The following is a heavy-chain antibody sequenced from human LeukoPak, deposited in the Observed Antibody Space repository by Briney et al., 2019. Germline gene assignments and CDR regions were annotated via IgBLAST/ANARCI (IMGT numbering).Heavy chain of an antibody. CDR3: ARDRYSYGGGMDV. CDR1: GGSVSSGSYY. D-gene: IGHD5-18*01. CDR2: IYYSGST. Sequence: ASETLSPTCTVSGGSVSSGSYYWSWIRQPPGKGLEWIGYIYYSGSTNYNPSLKSRVTISVDTSKNQFSLKLSSVTAADTAVYYCARDRYSYGGGMDVWGQGTTVTVSS. J-gene: IGHJ6*02. V-gene: IGHV4-61*01.